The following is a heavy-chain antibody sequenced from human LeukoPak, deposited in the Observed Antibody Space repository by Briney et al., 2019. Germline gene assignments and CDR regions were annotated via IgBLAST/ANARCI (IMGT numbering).Heavy chain of an antibody. Sequence: SGGSLRLSCAASGFTFSSYAMSWVRQAPGKGLEWVSAISGSGGSTDYAASVKGRFTISRDNSKNTLYLQMNSLRAEDTAVYYCAKAHERYSSSWYVETFDYWGQGTLVTVSS. CDR2: ISGSGGST. J-gene: IGHJ4*02. D-gene: IGHD6-13*01. V-gene: IGHV3-23*01. CDR1: GFTFSSYA. CDR3: AKAHERYSSSWYVETFDY.